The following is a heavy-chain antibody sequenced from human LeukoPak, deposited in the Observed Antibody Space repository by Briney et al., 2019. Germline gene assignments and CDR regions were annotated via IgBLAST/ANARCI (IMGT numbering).Heavy chain of an antibody. D-gene: IGHD3-22*01. CDR1: GGTFSSYA. V-gene: IGHV1-69*05. J-gene: IGHJ3*02. Sequence: SVKVSCKASGGTFSSYAISWVRQAHGQGLEWMGGIIPIFGTANYAQKFQGRVTISTDESTSTAYMELSSLTSADTAVYYSSRDNRAYYYDRSGYSRHDAFDIWGQGTMVTVSS. CDR3: SRDNRAYYYDRSGYSRHDAFDI. CDR2: IIPIFGTA.